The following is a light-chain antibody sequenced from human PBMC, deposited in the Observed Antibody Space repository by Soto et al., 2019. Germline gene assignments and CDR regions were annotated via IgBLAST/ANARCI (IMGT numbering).Light chain of an antibody. CDR1: QSVSNN. V-gene: IGKV3-15*01. CDR3: QQYNNWSPWT. CDR2: DAS. J-gene: IGKJ1*01. Sequence: ILMTQSPATLSVSPGERATLSCRASQSVSNNLAWYQQKPGQAPRLLIYDASTRATGIPARFSGRGSGTEFTLTISGLQSEDFAVYYCQQYNNWSPWTFGRGPKVEIK.